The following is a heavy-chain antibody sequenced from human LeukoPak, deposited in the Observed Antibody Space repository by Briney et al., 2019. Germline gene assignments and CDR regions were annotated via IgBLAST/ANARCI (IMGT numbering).Heavy chain of an antibody. J-gene: IGHJ6*02. CDR1: GFTFSSYP. Sequence: PGGSLRLSCAASGFTFSSYPMSWVRRAPGKGLEWVSAISGSGGSTYYADSVKGRFTISRDNSKNTLYLQMNSLRAEDTAVYYCAKAEGYDSSGYPYYYGMDVWGQGTTVTVSS. CDR2: ISGSGGST. D-gene: IGHD3-22*01. V-gene: IGHV3-23*01. CDR3: AKAEGYDSSGYPYYYGMDV.